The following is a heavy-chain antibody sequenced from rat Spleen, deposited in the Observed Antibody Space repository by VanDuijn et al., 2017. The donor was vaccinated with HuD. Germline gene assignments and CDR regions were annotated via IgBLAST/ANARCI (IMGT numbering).Heavy chain of an antibody. CDR3: TTGII. D-gene: IGHD1-5*01. J-gene: IGHJ3*01. CDR2: IGTGGGNT. CDR1: GFTFSNYD. Sequence: EVQLVESGGGLVQPGRSLKLSCAASGFTFSNYDMAWVRQAPTKGLEWIASIGTGGGNTYYRDSVKSRFTISRDNAKSTLYLQMDSLRSGDTATYYCTTGIIWGQGTLVTVSS. V-gene: IGHV5-27*01.